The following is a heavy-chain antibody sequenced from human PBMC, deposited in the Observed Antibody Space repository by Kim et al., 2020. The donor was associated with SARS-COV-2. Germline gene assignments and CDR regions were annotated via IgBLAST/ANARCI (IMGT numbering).Heavy chain of an antibody. J-gene: IGHJ1*01. CDR3: TTDRILVIPA. Sequence: GGSLRLSCAASGFTFQSAYMSWVRQAPGKGLEWVGRIESKADGGTADYGAPVKGRFTISRDDSKNMLYLQMNSLKTDDTGVYYCTTDRILVIPAWGQGT. D-gene: IGHD2-21*01. CDR2: IESKADGGTA. V-gene: IGHV3-15*04. CDR1: GFTFQSAY.